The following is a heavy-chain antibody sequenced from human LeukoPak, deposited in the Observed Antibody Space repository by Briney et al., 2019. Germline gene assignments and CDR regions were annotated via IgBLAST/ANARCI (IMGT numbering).Heavy chain of an antibody. D-gene: IGHD6-19*01. Sequence: GGSLRLSCAASGFTFSSYAMSWVRQAPGRGLEWVSAISGSGGSTYYADSVKGRFTISRDNSKNTLYLQMNSLRAEDTAVYYCAKDTGYSSGWYDYWGQGTLVTVSS. CDR2: ISGSGGST. J-gene: IGHJ4*02. CDR1: GFTFSSYA. CDR3: AKDTGYSSGWYDY. V-gene: IGHV3-23*01.